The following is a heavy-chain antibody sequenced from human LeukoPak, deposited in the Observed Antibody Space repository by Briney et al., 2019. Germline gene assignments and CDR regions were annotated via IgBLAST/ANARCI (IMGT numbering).Heavy chain of an antibody. Sequence: SGFTFSASSLNWVRQAXGKGLXGVGRVGSKVDNYATAYAESVKGRFIISREDSKNTAYLQMNSLKTDDTAVYYCSNGHYGLDVWGQGTTVTVSS. V-gene: IGHV3-73*01. J-gene: IGHJ6*02. CDR3: SNGHYGLDV. CDR1: GFTFSASS. CDR2: VGSKVDNYAT.